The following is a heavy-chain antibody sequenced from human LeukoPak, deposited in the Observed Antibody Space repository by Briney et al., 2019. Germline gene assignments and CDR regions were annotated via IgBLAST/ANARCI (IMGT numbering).Heavy chain of an antibody. Sequence: APVKVSCKASGYTFTSYGISWVRQAPGQGLEWMGWISAYNGNTNYAQKLQGRVTMTTDTSTSTAYMELRSLRSDDTAVYYCARVMVGRFLEWLFLDAFDIWAKGQWSPSLQ. CDR2: ISAYNGNT. V-gene: IGHV1-18*01. CDR1: GYTFTSYG. CDR3: ARVMVGRFLEWLFLDAFDI. J-gene: IGHJ3*02. D-gene: IGHD3-3*01.